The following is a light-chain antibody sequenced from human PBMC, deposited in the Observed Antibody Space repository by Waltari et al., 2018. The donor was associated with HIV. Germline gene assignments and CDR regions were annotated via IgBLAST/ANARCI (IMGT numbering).Light chain of an antibody. J-gene: IGLJ3*02. V-gene: IGLV2-14*01. Sequence: QSALTQPASVSGSPGQSITISCTGTSSDVGGYNYVSWYQQHPGKAPKLMIYEVSSRRTGVSNRFSGSKSRNTASRTISGLQAEDEADYYCSSYTISSTRVFGGGTNLTVL. CDR1: SSDVGGYNY. CDR2: EVS. CDR3: SSYTISSTRV.